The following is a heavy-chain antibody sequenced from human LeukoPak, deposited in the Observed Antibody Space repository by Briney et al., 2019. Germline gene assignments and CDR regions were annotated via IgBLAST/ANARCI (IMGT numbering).Heavy chain of an antibody. Sequence: GESLKISCKGSGYIFTSYWIGWVRQMPGKGLEWMGIIYPGDSDTRYSPSFQGQVTISADKSISTAYLQWSSLKASDTAMYYCATTVGQYDYYYGMDVWGQGTTVTVSS. CDR3: ATTVGQYDYYYGMDV. CDR1: GYIFTSYW. CDR2: IYPGDSDT. V-gene: IGHV5-51*01. J-gene: IGHJ6*02. D-gene: IGHD1-26*01.